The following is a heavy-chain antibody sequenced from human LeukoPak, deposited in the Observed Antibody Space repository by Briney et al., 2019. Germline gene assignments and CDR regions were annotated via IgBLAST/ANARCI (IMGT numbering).Heavy chain of an antibody. D-gene: IGHD2-2*01. CDR2: ITGTGGGT. Sequence: GGSLRLSCEASGFIFSSYAMSWVRQAPGKGLEWVSSITGTGGGTYYADSVKGRFTISRDNSKNTLYLQMNSLRAEDTAVYYCATTSARSCSSTSCYSDYWGQGTLVTLSS. CDR1: GFIFSSYA. J-gene: IGHJ4*02. V-gene: IGHV3-23*01. CDR3: ATTSARSCSSTSCYSDY.